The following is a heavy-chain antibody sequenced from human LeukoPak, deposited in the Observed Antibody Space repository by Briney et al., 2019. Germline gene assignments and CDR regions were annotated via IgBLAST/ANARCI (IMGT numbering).Heavy chain of an antibody. CDR3: ARDTGYCSSTSCPGPDFDY. V-gene: IGHV3-21*01. J-gene: IGHJ4*02. Sequence: PGGSLRLSCAASGFTFSSYSMNWVRQAPGEGLEWVSSISSSSSYIYYADSVKGRFTISRDNAKNSLYLQMNSLRAEDTAVYYCARDTGYCSSTSCPGPDFDYWGQGTLVTVSS. CDR2: ISSSSSYI. CDR1: GFTFSSYS. D-gene: IGHD2-2*01.